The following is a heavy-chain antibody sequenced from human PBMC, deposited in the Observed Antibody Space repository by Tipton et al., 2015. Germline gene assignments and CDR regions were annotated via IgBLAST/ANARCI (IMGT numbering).Heavy chain of an antibody. CDR3: ARGGSLFDY. D-gene: IGHD2-15*01. V-gene: IGHV4-34*01. CDR1: GGSISSYY. Sequence: TLSLTCTVSGGSISSYYWSWIRQPAGKGLEWIGEITQSGSSNYNPSLKSRVTLSLDTSKNQFSLNLSSLTAADTAVYYCARGGSLFDYWGQGTLVTVSS. J-gene: IGHJ4*02. CDR2: ITQSGSS.